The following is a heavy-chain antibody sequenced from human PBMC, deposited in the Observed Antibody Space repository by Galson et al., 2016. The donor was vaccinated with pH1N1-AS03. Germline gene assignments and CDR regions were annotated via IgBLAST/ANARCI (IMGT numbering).Heavy chain of an antibody. Sequence: PALVKPTQTLTLTCTLSGFSHSASGVAVAWIRRPPGKALEWLALIYWDDDKRYSPSLRDKLTITKDSSTNQVVLTMTNMDPVDTATYYSAHRHGGNSHYFGYWGPGTLVTVSS. J-gene: IGHJ4*02. CDR3: AHRHGGNSHYFGY. D-gene: IGHD4-23*01. CDR2: IYWDDDK. CDR1: GFSHSASGVA. V-gene: IGHV2-5*02.